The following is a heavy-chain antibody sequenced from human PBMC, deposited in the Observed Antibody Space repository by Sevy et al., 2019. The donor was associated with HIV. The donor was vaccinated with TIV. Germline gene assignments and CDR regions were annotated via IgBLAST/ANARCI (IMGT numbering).Heavy chain of an antibody. J-gene: IGHJ5*02. Sequence: KQSQTLSLSCTVSGGSISTFYWSWIRQPAGKGLEWIGRVYTTGTTNYNPSLKSRVTMSIETSKNQFSLKMTSVTAADTAVYYCARGTEYSSGWRFDLWGQGTLVTVSS. CDR3: ARGTEYSSGWRFDL. V-gene: IGHV4-4*07. CDR1: GGSISTFY. D-gene: IGHD6-19*01. CDR2: VYTTGTT.